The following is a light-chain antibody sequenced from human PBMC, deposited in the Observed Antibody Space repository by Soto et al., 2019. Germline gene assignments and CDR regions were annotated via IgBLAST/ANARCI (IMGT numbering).Light chain of an antibody. CDR1: QSVSSNS. Sequence: EIVLTQSPGTLSLSPGERVTLSCRASQSVSSNSFVWHQQKTGQAPRLLIYGASTRATGIPDRFSGSGSGTDFTLTISRLEPEDFAVYYCQQYGSSPYTFGQGTKLEIK. J-gene: IGKJ2*01. CDR3: QQYGSSPYT. CDR2: GAS. V-gene: IGKV3-20*01.